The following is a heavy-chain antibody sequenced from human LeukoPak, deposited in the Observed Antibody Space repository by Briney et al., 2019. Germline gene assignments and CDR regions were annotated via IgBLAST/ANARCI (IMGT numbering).Heavy chain of an antibody. V-gene: IGHV4-59*12. J-gene: IGHJ1*01. CDR1: GGSISSYY. CDR3: ATNLRGYCTNGVCYGAEYFQH. CDR2: IYYSGST. D-gene: IGHD2-8*01. Sequence: SETLSLTCTVSGGSISSYYWSWIRQPPGKGLEWIGYIYYSGSTNYNPSLKSRVTISVDTSKNQFSLKLSSVTAADTAVYYCATNLRGYCTNGVCYGAEYFQHWGQGTLVTVSS.